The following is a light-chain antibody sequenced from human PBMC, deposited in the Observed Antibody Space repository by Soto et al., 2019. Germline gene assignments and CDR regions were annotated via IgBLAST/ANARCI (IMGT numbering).Light chain of an antibody. Sequence: EIVMTQSPATLSVSPGERATLSCRASQSVSNNLSWYQQKSGQAPRLLISHTSTRATGIPARFSGSGSGTEFTLTISSLQSEDFAVYYCQQYNNWPPITFGQGTRLEI. CDR3: QQYNNWPPIT. V-gene: IGKV3-15*01. CDR1: QSVSNN. CDR2: HTS. J-gene: IGKJ5*01.